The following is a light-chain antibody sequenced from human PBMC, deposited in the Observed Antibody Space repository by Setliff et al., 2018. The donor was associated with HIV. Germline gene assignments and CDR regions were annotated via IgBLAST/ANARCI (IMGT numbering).Light chain of an antibody. V-gene: IGLV6-57*01. J-gene: IGLJ2*01. CDR3: QSYDGDFVS. CDR1: RGDIAKNY. Sequence: NFMLTQPHSVSESPGKTVTISCTRSRGDIAKNYVQWYQQRPDSPPTTVIYEDNRRPSGVPDRFSGSLDSSSNSASLIISGLKTEDEADYYCQSYDGDFVSFGGGTKGTV. CDR2: EDN.